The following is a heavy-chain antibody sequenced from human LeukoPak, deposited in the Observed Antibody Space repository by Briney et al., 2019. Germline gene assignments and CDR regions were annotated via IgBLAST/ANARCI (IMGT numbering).Heavy chain of an antibody. CDR3: AELGITMIGGV. Sequence: GGSLRLSCAASGFTFSNYEMTWVRQAPWKGLEWVSVISGSGAKTHYADSVKGRFTISRDNAKNALYLQMNSLRAEDTAVYYCAELGITMIGGVWGKGTTVTISS. V-gene: IGHV3-23*01. CDR2: ISGSGAKT. J-gene: IGHJ6*04. D-gene: IGHD3-10*02. CDR1: GFTFSNYE.